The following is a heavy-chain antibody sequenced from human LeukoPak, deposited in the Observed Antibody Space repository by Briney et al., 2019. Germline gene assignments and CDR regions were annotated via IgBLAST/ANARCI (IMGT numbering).Heavy chain of an antibody. Sequence: SGPTLVHPPQILTLPCSFSGFSLSPSGMCVSWIRQPPGKALEWLARIDWDDDKYYSTSLKTRLTISKDTSKNQVVLTMTNMDPVDTATYYCARYNLYGSGSYPFFDYWGQGTLVTVSS. V-gene: IGHV2-70*11. CDR2: IDWDDDK. CDR3: ARYNLYGSGSYPFFDY. CDR1: GFSLSPSGMC. D-gene: IGHD3-10*01. J-gene: IGHJ4*02.